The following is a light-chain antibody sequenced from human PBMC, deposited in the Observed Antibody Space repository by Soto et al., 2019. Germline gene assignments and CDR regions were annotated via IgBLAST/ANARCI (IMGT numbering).Light chain of an antibody. CDR3: QQYNNWPPVT. Sequence: EIVMTQSPATLSLSPGERATLSCRASQSVSSNLAWYQQKPGQAPRLVIFGASTRATGIPARFSGSGSGTEFTLTISSLQSEDFAIYYCQQYNNWPPVTFGGGTKVEIK. CDR2: GAS. V-gene: IGKV3-15*01. J-gene: IGKJ4*01. CDR1: QSVSSN.